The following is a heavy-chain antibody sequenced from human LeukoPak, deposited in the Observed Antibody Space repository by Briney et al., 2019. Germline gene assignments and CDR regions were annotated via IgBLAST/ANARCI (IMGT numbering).Heavy chain of an antibody. Sequence: PGRSLRLSCAASGFTFSSYAMSWVRQAPGKGLEWVSAISGSGGSTYYADSVKGRFTISRDNSKNTLYLQMNSLRAEDTAVYYCARGVVVPAAMVFYFDYWGQGTLVTVSS. V-gene: IGHV3-23*01. J-gene: IGHJ4*02. CDR2: ISGSGGST. D-gene: IGHD2-2*01. CDR1: GFTFSSYA. CDR3: ARGVVVPAAMVFYFDY.